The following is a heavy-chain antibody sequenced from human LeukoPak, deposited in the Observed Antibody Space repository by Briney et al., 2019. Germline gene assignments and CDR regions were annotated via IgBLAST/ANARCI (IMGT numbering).Heavy chain of an antibody. J-gene: IGHJ4*02. CDR1: GFIVSHNY. D-gene: IGHD1-26*01. Sequence: GGSLRLSCAASGFIVSHNYMTWVRQAPGKGLEWISVIYIDGTTYYADSVKGRFTISRDQANNTLYLQMNTLRDEDTAVYYCARGPRYRFYWGQGPLVSVSS. CDR3: ARGPRYRFY. V-gene: IGHV3-53*01. CDR2: IYIDGTT.